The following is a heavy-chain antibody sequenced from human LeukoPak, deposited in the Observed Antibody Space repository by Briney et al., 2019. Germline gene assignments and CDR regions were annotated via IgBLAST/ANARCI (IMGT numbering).Heavy chain of an antibody. CDR2: INHSGST. CDR1: GGSFSGYY. CDR3: ASPPVEMATIDAFDI. Sequence: SETLSLTCAVYGGSFSGYYWSWLRQPPGKGREGIGEINHSGSTNHNPSLKSRVTISVDTSKNQFSLKLSSVTAADTAVYYCASPPVEMATIDAFDIWGQGRMVTVSS. D-gene: IGHD5-24*01. V-gene: IGHV4-34*01. J-gene: IGHJ3*02.